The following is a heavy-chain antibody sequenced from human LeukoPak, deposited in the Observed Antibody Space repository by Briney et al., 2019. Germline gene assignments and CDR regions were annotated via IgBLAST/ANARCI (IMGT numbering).Heavy chain of an antibody. CDR1: GFTLSSYE. J-gene: IGHJ4*02. Sequence: GGSLRLSCAASGFTLSSYEMNWVRQAPGKGLEWVANINQDGSEKYYVDSMEGRFTISRDNAKNSLYLQMNSLRAEDTAVYYCARLYQHDSSTYRPVDYWGQGTLVSVSS. CDR2: INQDGSEK. CDR3: ARLYQHDSSTYRPVDY. V-gene: IGHV3-7*01. D-gene: IGHD3-22*01.